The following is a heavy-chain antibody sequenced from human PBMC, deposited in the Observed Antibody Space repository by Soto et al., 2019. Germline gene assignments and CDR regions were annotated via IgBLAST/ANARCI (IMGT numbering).Heavy chain of an antibody. CDR3: ARDMHAGFTHYFGP. Sequence: SETLTLTCVVSGGSITSYHCSWNPQIPGERLEMIAYTAYTGNTNNNPSLMSRFTITTATPKNQLSHKLPSMTAADTVVYYCARDMHAGFTHYFGPCRQGSLVTVSS. D-gene: IGHD1-26*01. CDR2: TAYTGNT. V-gene: IGHV4-59*01. CDR1: GGSITSYH. J-gene: IGHJ5*02.